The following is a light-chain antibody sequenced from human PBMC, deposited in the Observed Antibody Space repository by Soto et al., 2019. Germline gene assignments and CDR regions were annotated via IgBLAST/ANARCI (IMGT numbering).Light chain of an antibody. J-gene: IGLJ1*01. CDR2: EGS. CDR3: CSYAGSSLYV. V-gene: IGLV2-23*01. CDR1: SSDVGNYNL. Sequence: QSALTQPASVSGSPGQSITISCTGTSSDVGNYNLVSWYQQHPGKAPKLMIYEGSKRPSGVSNRFAGSKSGNTASLTISGLQAADEADYYCCSYAGSSLYVFGTGTKLTVL.